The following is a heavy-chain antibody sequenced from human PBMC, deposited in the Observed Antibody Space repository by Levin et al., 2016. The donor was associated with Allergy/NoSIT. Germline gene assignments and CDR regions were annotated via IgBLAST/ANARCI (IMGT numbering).Heavy chain of an antibody. Sequence: ASVKVSCKASGYTFTTYYMHWLRQAPGQGLEWMGFIDPSGGSTSYAQKFRGRVTMTTDTSTRTVYMDLSSLRSDDTAVYYCATYSYSSTWYDYWGQGTLVTVSS. D-gene: IGHD6-13*01. V-gene: IGHV1-46*01. CDR2: IDPSGGST. CDR3: ATYSYSSTWYDY. J-gene: IGHJ4*02. CDR1: GYTFTTYY.